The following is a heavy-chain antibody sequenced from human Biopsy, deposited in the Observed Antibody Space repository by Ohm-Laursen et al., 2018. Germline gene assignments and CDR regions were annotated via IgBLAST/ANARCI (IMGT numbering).Heavy chain of an antibody. Sequence: SSVKVSCKASGGIFSRYVMSWVRQAPGQGLEWMGRIIPLLGITNYAERFQGRVTISVDRSISTAYMELSSLKSEDTAVYYCAREYPEGDVWGQGTSVTVSS. D-gene: IGHD2-2*02. V-gene: IGHV1-69*04. CDR1: GGIFSRYV. CDR2: IIPLLGIT. J-gene: IGHJ6*02. CDR3: AREYPEGDV.